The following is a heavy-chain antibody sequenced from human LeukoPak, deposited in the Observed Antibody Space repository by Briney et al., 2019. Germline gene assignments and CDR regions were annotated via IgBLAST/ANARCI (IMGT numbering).Heavy chain of an antibody. Sequence: SETLSLTCTVSGYSISSGYYWGWIRQPPGKGLEWIGSIYHSGSTYYNPSLKSRVTISVDTSKNQFSLKLSSVTAADTAVYYCARGHSSGFKGWFDPWGQGTLVTVSS. CDR1: GYSISSGYY. V-gene: IGHV4-38-2*02. D-gene: IGHD6-19*01. J-gene: IGHJ5*02. CDR3: ARGHSSGFKGWFDP. CDR2: IYHSGST.